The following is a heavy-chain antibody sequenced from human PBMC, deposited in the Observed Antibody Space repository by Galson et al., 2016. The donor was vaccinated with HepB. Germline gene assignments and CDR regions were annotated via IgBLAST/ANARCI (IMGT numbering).Heavy chain of an antibody. Sequence: ETLSLTCSVSGGSITNRNYYWVWIRQPPEKELEWIGSVYYSGNTYYNPSLKSRVTISVDTSKSRFSLKVNSVTAADTAIYYCARHLGAGWFDPWGQGTLVTVSS. J-gene: IGHJ5*02. CDR3: ARHLGAGWFDP. D-gene: IGHD1-26*01. CDR2: VYYSGNT. V-gene: IGHV4-39*01. CDR1: GGSITNRNYY.